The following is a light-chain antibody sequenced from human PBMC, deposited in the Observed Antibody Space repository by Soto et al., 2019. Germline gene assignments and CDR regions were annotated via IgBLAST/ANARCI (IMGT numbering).Light chain of an antibody. J-gene: IGLJ1*01. CDR3: TSYTSISTYV. CDR2: EVS. CDR1: SSDVGNYKY. Sequence: QSVLTQPASVSGSPGQSITISCTGTSSDVGNYKYVSWYQQHPGKAPKLLIHEVSNRPSGVSNRFSGSKSGNTASLTISGLQAEDEADYYCTSYTSISTYVFGTGTKVTVL. V-gene: IGLV2-14*01.